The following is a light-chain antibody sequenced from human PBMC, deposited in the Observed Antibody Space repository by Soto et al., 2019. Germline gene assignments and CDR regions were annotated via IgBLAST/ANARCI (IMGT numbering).Light chain of an antibody. CDR3: QQSYSTPYT. Sequence: DIQMTQSPSSLSASVGDRVTITCRASQSISNYLNWYQQKPGKAPKLLIYAASSLQTGVPSRFSGSGSGTEFTLTISSLQPEDFATYYCQQSYSTPYTFGQGTQLEIK. CDR1: QSISNY. CDR2: AAS. V-gene: IGKV1-39*01. J-gene: IGKJ2*01.